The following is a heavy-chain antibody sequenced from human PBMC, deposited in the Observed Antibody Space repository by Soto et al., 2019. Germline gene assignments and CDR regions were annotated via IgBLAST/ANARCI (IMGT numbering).Heavy chain of an antibody. Sequence: SETLSLTCTVSGGSISSYYWSWIRQPPGKGLEWIGYIYYSGSTNYNPSLKSRVTISVDTSKHQFSLKLSSVTAADTAVYYCARAKNYGSGSYTPYYYYGMDVWGQGTTVTVSS. V-gene: IGHV4-59*01. CDR2: IYYSGST. CDR3: ARAKNYGSGSYTPYYYYGMDV. J-gene: IGHJ6*02. D-gene: IGHD3-10*01. CDR1: GGSISSYY.